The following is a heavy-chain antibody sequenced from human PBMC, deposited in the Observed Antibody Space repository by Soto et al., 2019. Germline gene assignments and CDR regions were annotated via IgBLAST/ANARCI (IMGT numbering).Heavy chain of an antibody. CDR1: GYSFTSYW. D-gene: IGHD5-18*01. J-gene: IGHJ4*02. CDR3: ARLIFRRVSISDGYNYGGLDY. CDR2: IYPGDSDT. V-gene: IGHV5-51*01. Sequence: PGESLKISCKGSGYSFTSYWIGWVRQMPGKGLEWMGIIYPGDSDTRYSPSFQGQVTISADKSISTAYLQWSSLKASDTAMYYCARLIFRRVSISDGYNYGGLDYWGQGTLVTVSS.